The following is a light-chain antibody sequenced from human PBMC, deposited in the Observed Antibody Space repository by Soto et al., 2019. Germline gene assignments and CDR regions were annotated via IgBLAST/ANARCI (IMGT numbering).Light chain of an antibody. CDR3: QQYNSYSWT. V-gene: IGKV1-5*01. Sequence: DIQMTQSPSTLSASVGDRVTITCRASQSISSWLAWYQQKPGKAPKLLIYDASSLESGVPSRFSGSGSGTEVTLTISSLQPDDFATYYCQQYNSYSWTFGQGTKVEI. CDR1: QSISSW. CDR2: DAS. J-gene: IGKJ1*01.